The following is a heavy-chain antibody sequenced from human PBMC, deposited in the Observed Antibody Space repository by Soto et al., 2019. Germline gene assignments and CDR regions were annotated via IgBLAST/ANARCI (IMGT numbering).Heavy chain of an antibody. CDR2: IYYSGST. J-gene: IGHJ6*02. CDR1: GGSISSYY. Sequence: SETLSLTCTVSGGSISSYYWSWIRQPPGKGLEWIGYIYYSGSTNYNPSLKSRATISVDTSKNQFSLKLSSVTAADTAVYYCARGYCSSTSCYTIFGGMDVWGQGTTVTVSS. D-gene: IGHD2-2*02. CDR3: ARGYCSSTSCYTIFGGMDV. V-gene: IGHV4-59*01.